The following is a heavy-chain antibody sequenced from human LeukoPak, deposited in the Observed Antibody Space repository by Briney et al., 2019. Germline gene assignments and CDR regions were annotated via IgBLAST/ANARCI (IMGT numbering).Heavy chain of an antibody. CDR1: GFTFSSYW. CDR3: ARGHAAAEDYYYGMDV. V-gene: IGHV3-74*01. Sequence: GGSLRLSCADSGFTFSSYWMHWVRQAPGKGLVWVSRINSDGSSTSYADSVKGRFTISRDNAKNTLYLQMNSLRAEDTAVYYCARGHAAAEDYYYGMDVWGQGTTVTVSS. CDR2: INSDGSST. J-gene: IGHJ6*02. D-gene: IGHD6-13*01.